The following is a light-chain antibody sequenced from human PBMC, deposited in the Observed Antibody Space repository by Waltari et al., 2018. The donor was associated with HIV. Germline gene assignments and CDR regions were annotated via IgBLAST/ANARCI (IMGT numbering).Light chain of an antibody. CDR2: DNN. J-gene: IGLJ2*01. Sequence: QSVLTQPPSVSAAPVQKVTISCSGSNSTIGNNYVSWYQQLPGTAPKLLIYDNNKRPSGIPDRFSGSKSGTSATLGITGLQTGDEADYYCGSWDSSLSSVVFGGGTKLTVL. CDR3: GSWDSSLSSVV. V-gene: IGLV1-51*01. CDR1: NSTIGNNY.